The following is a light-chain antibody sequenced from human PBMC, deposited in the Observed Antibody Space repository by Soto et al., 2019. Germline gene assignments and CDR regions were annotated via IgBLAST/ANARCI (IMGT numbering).Light chain of an antibody. J-gene: IGKJ5*01. Sequence: TQSPGTPSVSPGERVTLSWGASQSVRSNLAWYQQKPGQAPRLLIYGASNRATGIPARFTGSGSETDFTLTISSLEPEDFAVYYCQQRKNWQVTFGQGTRLEIK. CDR3: QQRKNWQVT. CDR2: GAS. CDR1: QSVRSN. V-gene: IGKV3D-11*02.